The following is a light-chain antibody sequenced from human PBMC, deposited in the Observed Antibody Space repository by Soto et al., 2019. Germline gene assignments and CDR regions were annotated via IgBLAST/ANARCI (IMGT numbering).Light chain of an antibody. CDR3: CSYAGSYTFV. Sequence: QSALTQPRSVSGSPGQSVTISCTGTSSDVGVYNYVPWYQQHPGKAPKLMIYDVTKRPSGVPDRFSGSKSANTASLTISGLQAEDEADYYCCSYAGSYTFVFGTGTKVTVL. J-gene: IGLJ1*01. V-gene: IGLV2-11*01. CDR2: DVT. CDR1: SSDVGVYNY.